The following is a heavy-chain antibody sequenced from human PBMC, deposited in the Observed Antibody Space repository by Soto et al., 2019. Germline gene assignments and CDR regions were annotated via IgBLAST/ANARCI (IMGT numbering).Heavy chain of an antibody. V-gene: IGHV2-5*02. CDR2: IYWDDSK. D-gene: IGHD1-26*01. CDR1: GFSLTTDRVG. J-gene: IGHJ4*02. Sequence: QITLKESGPTLVKPTQTLTLTCTFSGFSLTTDRVGVGWIRQPPGEALEWLAVIYWDDSKTYRPSLESRLTITKETSKNQVALTMPNMDSLDTATYYCAHAYGGRSLYWGQGTLVTVSS. CDR3: AHAYGGRSLY.